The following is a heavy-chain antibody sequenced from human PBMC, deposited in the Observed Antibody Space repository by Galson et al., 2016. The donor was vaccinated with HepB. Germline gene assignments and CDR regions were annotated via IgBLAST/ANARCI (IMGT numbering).Heavy chain of an antibody. J-gene: IGHJ4*02. CDR1: GFTFSSYG. CDR2: IWYDGSNK. V-gene: IGHV3-33*01. CDR3: ARGPRITMIVVEPPFDY. D-gene: IGHD3-22*01. Sequence: SLRLSCAASGFTFSSYGMHWVRQAPGKGLEWVAVIWYDGSNKYYADSVKGRFTISRDNSKNTLYLQMDSLGAEDTAVYYCARGPRITMIVVEPPFDYWGQGTLVTVSS.